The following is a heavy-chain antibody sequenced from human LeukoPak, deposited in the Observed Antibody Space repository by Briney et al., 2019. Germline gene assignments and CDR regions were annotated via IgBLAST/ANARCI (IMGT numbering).Heavy chain of an antibody. CDR3: ARDSGSSFYYYYYMDV. Sequence: SETLSLTCTVSGGSISSGDYYWSWIRQPPGKGLEWIGYIYYSGSTYYNPSLKSRVTISVDTSKNQFSLKLSSVTAADTAVYYCARDSGSSFYYYYYMDVWGKGTTVTVSS. D-gene: IGHD1-26*01. CDR1: GGSISSGDYY. CDR2: IYYSGST. V-gene: IGHV4-30-4*08. J-gene: IGHJ6*03.